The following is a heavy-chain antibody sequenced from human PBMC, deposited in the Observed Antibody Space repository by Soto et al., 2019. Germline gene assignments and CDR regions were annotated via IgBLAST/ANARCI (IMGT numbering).Heavy chain of an antibody. Sequence: ASVKVASKASGYTLTSYGITCVLQAPGQGLEWMGWISAYNGNTNYAQKLQGRVTRTTDTSTTTAYMELRSLRSDHTAVYYCARELSTGGYGGWFGPWGQRTRVTVSS. CDR3: ARELSTGGYGGWFGP. J-gene: IGHJ5*02. D-gene: IGHD6-25*01. V-gene: IGHV1-18*01. CDR2: ISAYNGNT. CDR1: GYTLTSYG.